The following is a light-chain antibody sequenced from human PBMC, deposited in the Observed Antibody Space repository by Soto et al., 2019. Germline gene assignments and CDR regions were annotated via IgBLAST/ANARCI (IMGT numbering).Light chain of an antibody. CDR3: CSYAGSSPYV. Sequence: QSVLTQPASVSGSPGQSITISCTGTSSDVGSYNLVSWYQQHPGKAPKLMICEGSKRPSGVSNRFSGSKSGNTASLTISGLQAEDEADYYCCSYAGSSPYVFGTGTKVTVL. CDR2: EGS. V-gene: IGLV2-23*01. CDR1: SSDVGSYNL. J-gene: IGLJ1*01.